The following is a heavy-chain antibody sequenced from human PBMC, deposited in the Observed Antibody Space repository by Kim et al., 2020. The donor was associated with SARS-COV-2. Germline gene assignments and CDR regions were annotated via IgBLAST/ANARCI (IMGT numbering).Heavy chain of an antibody. D-gene: IGHD1-26*01. J-gene: IGHJ6*02. CDR3: TRELVNYYYYGMDV. V-gene: IGHV3-64*01. Sequence: YANSVKGRFTISRDNSKNTLYLQMGSLRAEDMAVYYCTRELVNYYYYGMDVWGQGTTVTVSS.